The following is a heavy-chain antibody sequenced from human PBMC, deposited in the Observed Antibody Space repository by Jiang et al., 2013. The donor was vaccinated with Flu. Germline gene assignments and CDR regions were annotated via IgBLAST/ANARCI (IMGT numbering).Heavy chain of an antibody. Sequence: GAEVKKPGESLEISCRASGFSFTNYWIAWVRQMPGKGLEWMGVIYPDDSDTRYSPSLQGQVSFSADKSTKTAYLRWSSLRASDSGMYFCAREGGHENSLYWYFDVWGRGTQVTVSS. CDR3: AREGGHENSLYWYFDV. J-gene: IGHJ2*01. V-gene: IGHV5-51*01. CDR1: GFSFTNYW. CDR2: IYPDDSDT.